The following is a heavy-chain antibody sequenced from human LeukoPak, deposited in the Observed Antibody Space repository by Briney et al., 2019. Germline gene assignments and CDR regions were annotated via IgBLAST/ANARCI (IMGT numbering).Heavy chain of an antibody. J-gene: IGHJ4*02. CDR3: ARESQRAKAFDY. CDR2: INPSGGST. CDR1: GYTFTSYY. D-gene: IGHD5-24*01. V-gene: IGHV1-46*01. Sequence: ASVKVSCKASGYTFTSYYMHWVRQAPGRGLEWMGIINPSGGSTSYAQKFQGRVTMTRDMSTSTVYMELSSLRSEDTAVYYCARESQRAKAFDYWGQGTLVTVSS.